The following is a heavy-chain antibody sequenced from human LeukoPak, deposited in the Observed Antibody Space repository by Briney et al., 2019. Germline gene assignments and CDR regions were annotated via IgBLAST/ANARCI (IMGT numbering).Heavy chain of an antibody. V-gene: IGHV4-4*07. Sequence: SETLSLTCTVSGGSISSYYWSWIRQPAGKGLEGIGRIYASGSTNYNPSLKSRVTMSVDPSKNQFSLKLSSVTAADTAVYYCARVDLYGTIDYWGQGTLVTVSS. J-gene: IGHJ4*02. CDR3: ARVDLYGTIDY. CDR2: IYASGST. CDR1: GGSISSYY. D-gene: IGHD2-8*01.